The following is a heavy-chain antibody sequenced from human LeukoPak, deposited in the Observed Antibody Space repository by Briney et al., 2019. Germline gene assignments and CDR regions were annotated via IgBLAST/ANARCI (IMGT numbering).Heavy chain of an antibody. CDR1: GFTFSSYA. CDR3: AKSHYVWGSYRPQKFDY. CDR2: ISGSGGSI. Sequence: GGSLRLSCAASGFTFSSYAMSWVRQAPGKGLEWVSAISGSGGSIYYADSVKGRFTISRDNSKNTLYLQMNSLRAEDTAVYYCAKSHYVWGSYRPQKFDYWGQGTLVTVSS. J-gene: IGHJ4*02. D-gene: IGHD3-16*02. V-gene: IGHV3-23*01.